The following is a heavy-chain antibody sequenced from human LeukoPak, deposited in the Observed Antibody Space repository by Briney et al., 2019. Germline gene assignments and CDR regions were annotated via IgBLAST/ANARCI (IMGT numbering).Heavy chain of an antibody. CDR1: GFTFGTYW. V-gene: IGHV3-74*01. D-gene: IGHD6-13*01. Sequence: GGSLRLSCGASGFTFGTYWMHWVRQAPGKGLVWVSGINSDGGTTTYADSVKGRFTISRDNAKNTLYLQMNNLRAEDTAIYYCARDVEMYSSTWSDAFDIWGQGTMVTVSS. CDR3: ARDVEMYSSTWSDAFDI. J-gene: IGHJ3*02. CDR2: INSDGGTT.